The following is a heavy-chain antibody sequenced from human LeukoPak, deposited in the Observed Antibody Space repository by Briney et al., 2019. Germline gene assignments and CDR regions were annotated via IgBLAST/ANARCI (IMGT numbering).Heavy chain of an antibody. CDR2: ISSDSTNI. V-gene: IGHV3-21*01. J-gene: IGHJ4*02. D-gene: IGHD2-15*01. CDR3: ARDGSGSGDY. CDR1: GFTFSIYG. Sequence: GGSLRLSCAASGFTFSIYGMNWVRQAPGEGLDWVASISSDSTNIYYTDSVKGRFTISRDNGKNSLYLQMNSLILEDTAVYYCARDGSGSGDYWGQGTLVTVSS.